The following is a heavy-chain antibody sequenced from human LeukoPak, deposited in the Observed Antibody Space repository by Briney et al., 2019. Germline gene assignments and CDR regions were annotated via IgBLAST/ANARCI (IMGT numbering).Heavy chain of an antibody. Sequence: GGSLRLSCAVSGFAVSSKYMTWVRQAPGKGLEWVSVIYSDGSTFYADSVKGRFTISRDNSKNTLYLQMNSLRAEDTAVYYCARDHTTTVTTSRFDPWGQGTLVTVSS. CDR1: GFAVSSKY. J-gene: IGHJ5*02. CDR2: IYSDGST. D-gene: IGHD4-17*01. V-gene: IGHV3-53*01. CDR3: ARDHTTTVTTSRFDP.